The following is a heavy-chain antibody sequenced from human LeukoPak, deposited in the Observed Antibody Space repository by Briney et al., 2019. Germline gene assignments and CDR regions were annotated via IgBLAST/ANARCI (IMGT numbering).Heavy chain of an antibody. V-gene: IGHV4-59*01. J-gene: IGHJ4*02. CDR1: GASISGYY. CDR3: ARGSCSSTSSYYFDY. Sequence: ASETLSLTCTVSGASISGYYWSWIRQPPGKGLEWIGYIFYSESANYNPSLKGRVTMSVHTSKNQFSLKVSSVTAADTAVYFCARGSCSSTSSYYFDYWGQGTLVTVSS. CDR2: IFYSESA. D-gene: IGHD2-2*01.